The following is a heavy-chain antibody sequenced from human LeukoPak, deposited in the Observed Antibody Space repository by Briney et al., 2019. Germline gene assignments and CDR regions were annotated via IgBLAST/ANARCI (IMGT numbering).Heavy chain of an antibody. J-gene: IGHJ4*02. CDR3: ARGFHYYDSSVYLDY. D-gene: IGHD3-22*01. CDR2: IWYDGSNK. Sequence: PGGSLRLSCAASGFTFSSYGMHWVRQAPGKGLEWVAVIWYDGSNKYYADSVKGRFTISRDNSKNTLYLQMNSRRAEDTAVYYVARGFHYYDSSVYLDYWGKEPLAPVPS. V-gene: IGHV3-33*01. CDR1: GFTFSSYG.